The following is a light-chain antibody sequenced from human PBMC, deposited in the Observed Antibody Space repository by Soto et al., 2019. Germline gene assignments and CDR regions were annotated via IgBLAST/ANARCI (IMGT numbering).Light chain of an antibody. J-gene: IGLJ3*02. V-gene: IGLV1-44*01. Sequence: QSALTQPPSASGTPGQRVTISCSGSSSNIGTNTVNWYQHLPGTAPKLLIYSNNQRPSGVPDRFSGSKSGPSASLAISGLQSEDEADYYCAAWDDSLNGPVFGGGTKLTVL. CDR2: SNN. CDR3: AAWDDSLNGPV. CDR1: SSNIGTNT.